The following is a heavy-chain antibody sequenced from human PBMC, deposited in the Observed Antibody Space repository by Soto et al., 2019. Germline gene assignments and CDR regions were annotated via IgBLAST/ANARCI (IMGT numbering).Heavy chain of an antibody. D-gene: IGHD5-12*01. CDR2: IAYTGIT. CDR1: GGPIRSYY. CDR3: AREGXSGYEALDY. Sequence: SETLSLTCSVSGGPIRSYYLSWVRQAPGKGLEWIAYIAYTGITGYNPSLRSRVTISGDTSQNVFSLKMTSVTAADTAVYYCAREGXSGYEALDYWGQGILVTVSS. V-gene: IGHV4-59*01. J-gene: IGHJ4*02.